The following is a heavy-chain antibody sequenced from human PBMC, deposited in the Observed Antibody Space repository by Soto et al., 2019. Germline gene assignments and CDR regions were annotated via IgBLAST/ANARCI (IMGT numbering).Heavy chain of an antibody. CDR3: AIDQGSSWPYYYYGMDV. V-gene: IGHV1-2*04. D-gene: IGHD6-13*01. Sequence: ASVKVTCKASGYTFTGYYIHWVREAPGQGLEWMGWINPQTGGTSYAQKFQGWVTLSRDTSSNTAYMGLSRLRFDDAAVSYCAIDQGSSWPYYYYGMDVWGQGTTVTVSS. CDR1: GYTFTGYY. CDR2: INPQTGGT. J-gene: IGHJ6*02.